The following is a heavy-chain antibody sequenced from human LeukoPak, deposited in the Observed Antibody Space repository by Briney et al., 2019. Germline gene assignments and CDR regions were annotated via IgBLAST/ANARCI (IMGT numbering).Heavy chain of an antibody. CDR2: IYSGGST. J-gene: IGHJ3*02. Sequence: GGSLRLSCAASGFTVSSNYMSWVRQAPGKGLEWVSVIYSGGSTYYADSVKGRFTISRDNSKNTLYLQMNSLRAEDTAVYYCAARYYSDAFDIWAKGQWSPSLQ. D-gene: IGHD4-11*01. CDR3: AARYYSDAFDI. V-gene: IGHV3-53*01. CDR1: GFTVSSNY.